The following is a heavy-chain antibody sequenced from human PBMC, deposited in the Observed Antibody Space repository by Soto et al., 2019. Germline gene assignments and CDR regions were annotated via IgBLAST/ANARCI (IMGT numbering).Heavy chain of an antibody. V-gene: IGHV3-23*01. D-gene: IGHD3-10*01. CDR2: ISGSGGST. Sequence: EVQLLDSGGGLVQPGGSLRLSCVAAGFTFTSYAMSWVRQAPGKGLEWVSGISGSGGSTYYADSVKGRFTISRDNSKNTLYLQMNSLRAHVTAVNYSARIFYGSGTYYQCLDDWGQGTLVTVYS. CDR3: ARIFYGSGTYYQCLDD. CDR1: GFTFTSYA. J-gene: IGHJ4*02.